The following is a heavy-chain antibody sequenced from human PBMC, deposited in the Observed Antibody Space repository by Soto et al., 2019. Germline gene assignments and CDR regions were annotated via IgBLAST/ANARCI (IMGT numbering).Heavy chain of an antibody. CDR2: ISGSGGST. Sequence: GGSLRLSCAASGFTFSSYAMSWVRQAPGKGLEWVSAISGSGGSTYYADSVKGRFTISRDNSKNTLYLQMNSLRAEDTAVYYCARQVDSSGYYSWVFRPKEIDYWGQGTLVTVSS. J-gene: IGHJ4*02. D-gene: IGHD3-22*01. V-gene: IGHV3-23*01. CDR3: ARQVDSSGYYSWVFRPKEIDY. CDR1: GFTFSSYA.